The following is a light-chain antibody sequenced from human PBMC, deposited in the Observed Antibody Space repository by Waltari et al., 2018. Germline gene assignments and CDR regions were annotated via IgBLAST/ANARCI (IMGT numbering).Light chain of an antibody. Sequence: DIQMTQSPSSLSASVGDRVTITCRASQSIRSYLNWYQQKPGKAPKLLIYGASSLQSGVPSRFSGSGSGTDFTLTISSLQPEDFATYYCQQSYSTPLTFGGGTKVEMK. CDR3: QQSYSTPLT. V-gene: IGKV1-39*01. CDR2: GAS. CDR1: QSIRSY. J-gene: IGKJ4*01.